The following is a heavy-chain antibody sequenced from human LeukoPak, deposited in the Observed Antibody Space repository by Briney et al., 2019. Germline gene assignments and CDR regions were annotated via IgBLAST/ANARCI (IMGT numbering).Heavy chain of an antibody. CDR2: ISGSGGST. Sequence: GGSLRLSCAASGFTFSSYAMSWVRQAPGKGLEWVSAISGSGGSTYYADSVKGRFTISRDNAKNTLYLKMNSLRAEDTAVYYCARGKTPAVTTPFDYWGQGSLVTVSS. D-gene: IGHD4-17*01. CDR3: ARGKTPAVTTPFDY. J-gene: IGHJ4*02. CDR1: GFTFSSYA. V-gene: IGHV3-23*01.